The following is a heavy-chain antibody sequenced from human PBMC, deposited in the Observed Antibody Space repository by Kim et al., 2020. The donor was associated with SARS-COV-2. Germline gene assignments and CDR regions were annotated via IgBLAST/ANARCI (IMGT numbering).Heavy chain of an antibody. Sequence: GGSLRLSCTTSGFTFTGHAMSWVRQALGKGLEWVSSIDGSDGTTYYVDSVRGRFTISRDDSKNPLYLQMSALRGDDTAVYYCMKGGWGWIWDHWGQGTLVTVSS. J-gene: IGHJ4*02. CDR3: MKGGWGWIWDH. CDR2: IDGSDGTT. CDR1: GFTFTGHA. D-gene: IGHD2-21*01. V-gene: IGHV3-23*01.